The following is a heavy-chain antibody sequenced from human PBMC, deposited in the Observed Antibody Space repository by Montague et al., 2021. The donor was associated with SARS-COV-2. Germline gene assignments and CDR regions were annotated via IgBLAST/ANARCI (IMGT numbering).Heavy chain of an antibody. Sequence: PALVKPTQTLTLTCTFSGFSLSTSGVGVGWIRQPPGKALEWLALIYWDDDKRYSPSLKSRLTITKDTSKNQVVLTMTNMDPVDTATYYCAHSGPATQYYYYYYGMDVWGQGTPVTVSS. CDR2: IYWDDDK. CDR1: GFSLSTSGVG. V-gene: IGHV2-5*02. J-gene: IGHJ6*02. D-gene: IGHD2-2*01. CDR3: AHSGPATQYYYYYYGMDV.